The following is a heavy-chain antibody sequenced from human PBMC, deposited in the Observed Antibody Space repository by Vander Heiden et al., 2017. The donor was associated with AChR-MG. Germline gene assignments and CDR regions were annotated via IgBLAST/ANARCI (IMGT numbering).Heavy chain of an antibody. CDR3: ARGPLHYGSGSYSLDY. V-gene: IGHV4-34*01. J-gene: IGHJ4*02. Sequence: QVQLQQWGAGLLKPSETLSLTCAVYGGSFSGYYWRWIRQPPGKGLEWIGEINHSGSTNYNPSHKSRVTISVDTSKNQFSLKLSSVTAADTAVYYCARGPLHYGSGSYSLDYWGQGTLVTVSS. CDR2: INHSGST. CDR1: GGSFSGYY. D-gene: IGHD3-10*01.